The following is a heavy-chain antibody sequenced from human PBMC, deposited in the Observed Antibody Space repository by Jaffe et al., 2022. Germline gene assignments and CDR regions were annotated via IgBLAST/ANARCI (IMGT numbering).Heavy chain of an antibody. CDR1: GFTFSNYD. V-gene: IGHV3-48*03. D-gene: IGHD3-3*01. CDR3: ARDHLRGLDY. CDR2: VRSGGTVT. J-gene: IGHJ4*02. Sequence: EVHLVESGGGLVQPGGSLRLSCASSGFTFSNYDMNWVRQAPGKGLEWVAYVRSGGTVTHYADSVQGRFTISRDNVKQSMYLEMTSLRVEDTAIYYCARDHLRGLDYWGQGALVTVSS.